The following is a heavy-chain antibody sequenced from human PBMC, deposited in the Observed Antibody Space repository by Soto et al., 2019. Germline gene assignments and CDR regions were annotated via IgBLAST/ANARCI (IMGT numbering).Heavy chain of an antibody. CDR2: IIPIFGTA. J-gene: IGHJ4*02. Sequence: QVQLVQSGAEVKKPGSSVKVSCKASGGTFSSYAISWVRQAPGQGLEWMGGIIPIFGTANYAQKFQGRVTITADESTSTAYMELSSLRSEDTAVYYCASLSIPCYIWWAYYFDYWGQGTLVTVSS. CDR1: GGTFSSYA. D-gene: IGHD3-16*01. V-gene: IGHV1-69*01. CDR3: ASLSIPCYIWWAYYFDY.